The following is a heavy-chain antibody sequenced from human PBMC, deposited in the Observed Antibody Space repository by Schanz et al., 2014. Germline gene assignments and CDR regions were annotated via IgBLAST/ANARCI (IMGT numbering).Heavy chain of an antibody. Sequence: EVHLLDSGGGLVQPGGSLRLSCAASGFTFSGYSMNWVRQAPGKGLEWVAYISSSSSTIHYADSVKGRFTISRDNAKNSLYQQMDSLRAEDTAVHYCARDLPRTVLLDYWGQGTLVTVSS. CDR2: ISSSSSTI. J-gene: IGHJ4*02. D-gene: IGHD3-10*02. CDR1: GFTFSGYS. CDR3: ARDLPRTVLLDY. V-gene: IGHV3-48*01.